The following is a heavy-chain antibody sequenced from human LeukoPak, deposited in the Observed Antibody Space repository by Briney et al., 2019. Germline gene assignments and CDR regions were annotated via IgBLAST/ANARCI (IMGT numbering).Heavy chain of an antibody. D-gene: IGHD3-3*01. CDR2: IYYSGST. J-gene: IGHJ4*02. Sequence: SEILSLTCTVSGGSISSYYWSWIRQPPGKGLEWIGYIYYSGSTNYNPSLKSRVTISVDTSKNQFSLKLSSVTAADTAVYYCARHGRNYDFYYWGQGTLVTVSS. V-gene: IGHV4-59*08. CDR3: ARHGRNYDFYY. CDR1: GGSISSYY.